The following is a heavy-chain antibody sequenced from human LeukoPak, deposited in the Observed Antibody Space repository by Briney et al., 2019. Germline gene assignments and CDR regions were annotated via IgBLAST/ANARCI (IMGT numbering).Heavy chain of an antibody. CDR1: DYTFISYG. Sequence: ASVKVSCKASDYTFISYGISWVRQAPGQGLEWMGWINPYNGNTNYVQKLQGRVTMTTETSTSTAYMELRSLRSDDTAVYYCATDSKGIMVRGVINYWGQGTLVTVSS. CDR2: INPYNGNT. CDR3: ATDSKGIMVRGVINY. J-gene: IGHJ4*02. D-gene: IGHD3-10*01. V-gene: IGHV1-18*01.